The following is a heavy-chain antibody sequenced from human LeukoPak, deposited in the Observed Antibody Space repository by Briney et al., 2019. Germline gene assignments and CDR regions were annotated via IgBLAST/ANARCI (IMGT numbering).Heavy chain of an antibody. V-gene: IGHV3-66*01. Sequence: GGSLRLSCAVSEFTVSSNYMSWVRQAPGKGLEWVSVIYSGGTPYYADSVKGRFTISRDNSKNTLYLQMNSLRAEDTAVYYCASMRSFHFDYWGQGTLVTVSS. CDR1: EFTVSSNY. D-gene: IGHD3-10*01. J-gene: IGHJ4*02. CDR2: IYSGGTP. CDR3: ASMRSFHFDY.